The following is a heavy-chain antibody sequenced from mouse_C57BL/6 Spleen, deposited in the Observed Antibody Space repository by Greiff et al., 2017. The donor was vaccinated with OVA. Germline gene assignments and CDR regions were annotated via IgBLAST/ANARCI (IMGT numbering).Heavy chain of an antibody. CDR1: GYTFTDYY. J-gene: IGHJ1*03. CDR3: ARNYEYFDV. CDR2: INPNNGGT. D-gene: IGHD2-1*01. Sequence: EVQLQQSGPELVKPGASVKIPCKASGYTFTDYYMDWVKQSHGKSLEWIGDINPNNGGTIYNQKFKGKATLTVDKSSSTAYMELRSLTSEDTAVYYCARNYEYFDVWGTGTTVTVSS. V-gene: IGHV1-18*01.